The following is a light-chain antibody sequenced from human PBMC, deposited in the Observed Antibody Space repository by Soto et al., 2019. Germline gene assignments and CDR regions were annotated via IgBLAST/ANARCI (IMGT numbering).Light chain of an antibody. Sequence: QSVLTQPASVSGSPGQSITISCTGTSSDVGNYNYVSWYQQYPGRVPKLLIYMVSNRPSGVSNRFSGSKSDNTASLTISGLQADDEADYFCTSYTTSSTWVFGGGTKLTVL. CDR3: TSYTTSSTWV. CDR2: MVS. J-gene: IGLJ3*02. V-gene: IGLV2-14*01. CDR1: SSDVGNYNY.